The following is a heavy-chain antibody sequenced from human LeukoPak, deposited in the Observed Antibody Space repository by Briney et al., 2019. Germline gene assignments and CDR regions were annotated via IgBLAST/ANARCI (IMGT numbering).Heavy chain of an antibody. Sequence: GGSLRLSCAASEFTFSMSWVRQAPGKGLEWVSAISGSDSSTHYTHSVKGRFTISGDNSKNTLYLQMNSLRAEDTAVYYCARRWAAPYFDYWGQGTLVTVSS. J-gene: IGHJ4*02. CDR1: EFTFS. V-gene: IGHV3-23*01. CDR3: ARRWAAPYFDY. CDR2: ISGSDSST. D-gene: IGHD6-13*01.